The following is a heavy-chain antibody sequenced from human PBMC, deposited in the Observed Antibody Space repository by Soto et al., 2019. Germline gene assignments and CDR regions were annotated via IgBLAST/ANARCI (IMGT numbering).Heavy chain of an antibody. Sequence: QVPLVESGGGVVQPGRSLRLSCAASGFTFSSYGMHWVRQAPGKGLEWVAVISYDGSNKYYADSVKGRFTISRDNSKNTLYLQVNSLRAEDTAVYYCAKVGSGWYDYWGQGTLVTVSS. V-gene: IGHV3-30*18. CDR3: AKVGSGWYDY. D-gene: IGHD6-19*01. J-gene: IGHJ4*02. CDR2: ISYDGSNK. CDR1: GFTFSSYG.